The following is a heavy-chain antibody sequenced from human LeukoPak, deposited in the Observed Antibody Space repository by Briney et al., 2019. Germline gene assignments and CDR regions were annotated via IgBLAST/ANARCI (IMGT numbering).Heavy chain of an antibody. V-gene: IGHV1-8*01. CDR2: MNPNSGNT. CDR3: ARANKYYDILTAYSRFDY. D-gene: IGHD3-9*01. CDR1: EYTFTSYD. Sequence: ASVKVSCKASEYTFTSYDINWVRQPAGQGLEWMGWMNPNSGNTGYAKKFQGRVTMTRNTTISTAYMELSSLRSENTAVYYSARANKYYDILTAYSRFDYWGQGTLVTVSS. J-gene: IGHJ4*02.